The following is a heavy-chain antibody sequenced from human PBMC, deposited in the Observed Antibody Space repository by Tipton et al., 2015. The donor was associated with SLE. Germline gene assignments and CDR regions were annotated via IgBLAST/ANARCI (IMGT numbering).Heavy chain of an antibody. CDR2: IYHSGST. D-gene: IGHD3-3*01. J-gene: IGHJ4*02. V-gene: IGHV4-38-2*01. CDR1: GYSISSGYY. Sequence: TLSLTCAVSGYSISSGYYWGWIRQPPGKGLEWIGSIYHSGSTYYNPSLKSRVTISVDTSKNQFSLKLSSVTAADTAVYYCARSPGIFGVAIDYWGQGTLVTVSS. CDR3: ARSPGIFGVAIDY.